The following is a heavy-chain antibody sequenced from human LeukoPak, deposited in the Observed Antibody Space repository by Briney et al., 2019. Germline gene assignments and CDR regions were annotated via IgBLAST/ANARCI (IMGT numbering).Heavy chain of an antibody. CDR3: ARDYDILTGSDY. CDR1: GGSISRYS. V-gene: IGHV4-59*08. J-gene: IGHJ4*02. Sequence: KPSETLSLTCTVSGGSISRYSWSWIRQPPGKGLEWIGYIYYSGSTNYNPSLKSRVTISVDTSKNQFSLKLSSVTAADTAVYYCARDYDILTGSDYWGQGTLVTVSS. D-gene: IGHD3-9*01. CDR2: IYYSGST.